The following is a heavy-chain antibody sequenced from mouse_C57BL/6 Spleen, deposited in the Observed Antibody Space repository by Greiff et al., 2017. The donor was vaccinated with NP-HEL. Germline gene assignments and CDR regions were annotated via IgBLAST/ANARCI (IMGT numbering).Heavy chain of an antibody. Sequence: VQLQQSGAELARPGASVKLSCKASGYTFTSYGISWVKQRTGQGLEWIGEIYPRSGNTYYNEKFKGKATLTADKSSSTADMELRSLTSEDSAVYYCARAANGSYDDYYYAMDYWGQGTSVTVSS. J-gene: IGHJ4*01. V-gene: IGHV1-81*01. D-gene: IGHD2-12*01. CDR2: IYPRSGNT. CDR1: GYTFTSYG. CDR3: ARAANGSYDDYYYAMDY.